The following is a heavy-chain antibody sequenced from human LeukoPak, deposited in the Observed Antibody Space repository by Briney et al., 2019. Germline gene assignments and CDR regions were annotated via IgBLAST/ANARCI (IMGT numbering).Heavy chain of an antibody. CDR3: AKDQNIEYSSSSLGPDY. J-gene: IGHJ4*02. D-gene: IGHD6-6*01. CDR2: IWYDGGNK. V-gene: IGHV3-33*06. Sequence: GRSLRLSCAASGFTFSSYGMHWVRQAPGKGLEWVAVIWYDGGNKYYADSVKGRFTISRDNSKNTLYLQMNSLRAEDTAVYYCAKDQNIEYSSSSLGPDYWGQGTLVTVSS. CDR1: GFTFSSYG.